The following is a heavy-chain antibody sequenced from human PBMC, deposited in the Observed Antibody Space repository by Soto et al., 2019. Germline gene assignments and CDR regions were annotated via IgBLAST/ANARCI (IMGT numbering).Heavy chain of an antibody. Sequence: WWSLRLSCEASVFTFSNFWMTWVRQAPGKGLEWVANTKHDGSEENYLDSVKGRFTISRDNTKNLVYLQMNRLRAEDTAVYYCARSGRDGYNPWGQGTLVTVSS. J-gene: IGHJ5*02. CDR2: TKHDGSEE. CDR1: VFTFSNFW. CDR3: ARSGRDGYNP. D-gene: IGHD5-12*01. V-gene: IGHV3-7*01.